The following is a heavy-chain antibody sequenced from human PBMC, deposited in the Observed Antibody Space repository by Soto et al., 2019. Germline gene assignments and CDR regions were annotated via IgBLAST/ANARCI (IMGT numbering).Heavy chain of an antibody. CDR1: GFTFSSYG. D-gene: IGHD2-15*01. J-gene: IGHJ6*03. CDR2: ISYDGSNK. Sequence: GGSLRLSCAASGFTFSSYGMHWVRQAPGKGLEWVAVISYDGSNKYYADSVKGRFTISRDNSKNTLYLQMNSLRAEDTAVYYCANGYCSGGSCYSGFVYYYYMDVWGKGTTVTVSS. V-gene: IGHV3-30*18. CDR3: ANGYCSGGSCYSGFVYYYYMDV.